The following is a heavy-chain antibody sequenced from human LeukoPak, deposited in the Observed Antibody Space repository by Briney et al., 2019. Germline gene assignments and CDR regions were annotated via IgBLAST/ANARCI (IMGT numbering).Heavy chain of an antibody. Sequence: SETLSLTCAVSGGSISSSNWWSWVRQPPGKGLEWIGEIYHSGSTNYNPSLKSRVTISVDKSKNQFSLKLSSVTAADTAVYYCARESSGSYYNHDAFDIWGQGTMVTVSS. J-gene: IGHJ3*02. D-gene: IGHD3-10*01. CDR1: GGSISSSNW. CDR2: IYHSGST. CDR3: ARESSGSYYNHDAFDI. V-gene: IGHV4-4*02.